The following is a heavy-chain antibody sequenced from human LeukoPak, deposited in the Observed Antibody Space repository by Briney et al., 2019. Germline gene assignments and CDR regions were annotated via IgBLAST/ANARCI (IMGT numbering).Heavy chain of an antibody. Sequence: GGSLRLSCAASGFTFSSYAMSWVRQAPGKGLEWVSVISATGRSAYYTDSLKGRSTISRDNSKNTLYLQMNSLRAEDTAVYYCARDSRNDFDFQHWGQGTLVTVSS. CDR1: GFTFSSYA. CDR2: ISATGRSA. D-gene: IGHD2-21*02. V-gene: IGHV3-23*01. J-gene: IGHJ1*01. CDR3: ARDSRNDFDFQH.